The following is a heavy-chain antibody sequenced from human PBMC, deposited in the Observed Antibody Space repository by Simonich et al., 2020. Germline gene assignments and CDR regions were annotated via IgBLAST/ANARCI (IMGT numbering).Heavy chain of an antibody. CDR3: ARGPGIYYYYGMDV. CDR2: INPNSGGT. CDR1: GYTFTGYY. D-gene: IGHD3-10*01. V-gene: IGHV1-2*06. J-gene: IGHJ6*02. Sequence: GAAVKKPGASVKVSCKASGYTFTGYYMHWVRQDPGQGLEWMGRINPNSGGTNYAQKFQGRVTMTRDTSLSTAYKELSRLRSDDTAVYYCARGPGIYYYYGMDVWGQGTTVTVSS.